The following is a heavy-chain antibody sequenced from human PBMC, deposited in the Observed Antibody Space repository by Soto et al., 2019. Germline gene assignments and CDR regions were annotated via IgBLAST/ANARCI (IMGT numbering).Heavy chain of an antibody. Sequence: SETLSLTCSVSGGSLTGLYWGWIRQPPGMGLEWIGSAYYRGNPYYNSSLKNRVTISVDAANNQFSMELNSVTAADTAVYFCVSSNSGPNFDNWGQGTLVTVSS. J-gene: IGHJ4*02. CDR3: VSSNSGPNFDN. CDR1: GGSLTGLY. V-gene: IGHV4-39*01. D-gene: IGHD3-10*01. CDR2: AYYRGNP.